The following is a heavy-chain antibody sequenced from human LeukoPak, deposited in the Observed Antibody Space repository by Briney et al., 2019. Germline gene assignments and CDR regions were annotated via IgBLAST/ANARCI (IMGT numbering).Heavy chain of an antibody. Sequence: AGGSLRLSCAASGFTFSSYAMSWVRQAPGKGLEWVSAISGSGGSTYYADSVKGRFTISRDDSKNTLYLQMNSLRTEDTAVYYCARGLPNYYGMDVWGQGTTVTVSS. CDR2: ISGSGGST. CDR1: GFTFSSYA. CDR3: ARGLPNYYGMDV. V-gene: IGHV3-23*01. J-gene: IGHJ6*02.